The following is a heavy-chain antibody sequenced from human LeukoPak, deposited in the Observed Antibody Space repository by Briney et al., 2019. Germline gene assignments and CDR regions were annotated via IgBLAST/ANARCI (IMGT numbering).Heavy chain of an antibody. CDR3: ARDLRTYGSEDDFDY. CDR1: GYTFTSYG. D-gene: IGHD3-10*01. CDR2: ISAYNGNT. J-gene: IGHJ4*02. Sequence: ASVKVSCKASGYTFTSYGISWVRQAPGQGLEWMGWISAYNGNTNYAQKLQGRVTMTTDTSTSTAYMELRSLRSDDTAVYYCARDLRTYGSEDDFDYWGQGTLVTVSS. V-gene: IGHV1-18*01.